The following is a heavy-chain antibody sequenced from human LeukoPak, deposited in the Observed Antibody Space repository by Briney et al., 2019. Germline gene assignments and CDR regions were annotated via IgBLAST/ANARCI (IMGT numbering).Heavy chain of an antibody. Sequence: GGSLRLSCAASGFTFSSYSMNWVRQAPGKGLEWVSFISSSRSYIYYADSVKGRFTISRDNAKNSLYLQMNSLRAEDTAVYYCARDGAAGTGNWFDPWGQGTLVTVSS. V-gene: IGHV3-21*01. CDR1: GFTFSSYS. CDR3: ARDGAAGTGNWFDP. J-gene: IGHJ5*02. CDR2: ISSSRSYI. D-gene: IGHD6-13*01.